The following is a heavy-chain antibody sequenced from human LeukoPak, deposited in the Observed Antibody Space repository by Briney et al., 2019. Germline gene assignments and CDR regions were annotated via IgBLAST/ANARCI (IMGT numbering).Heavy chain of an antibody. J-gene: IGHJ4*02. V-gene: IGHV3-30*02. CDR3: AKSSDSDIVVVPAAIRLDY. Sequence: PGGSLRLSCAASGFTFSSYGMHWVRQAPGKGLEWVAFIRYDGSNKYYADSVKGRFTISRDNSKNTLYLQMNSLRAEDTAVYYCAKSSDSDIVVVPAAIRLDYWGQGTLVNVSS. CDR1: GFTFSSYG. D-gene: IGHD2-2*02. CDR2: IRYDGSNK.